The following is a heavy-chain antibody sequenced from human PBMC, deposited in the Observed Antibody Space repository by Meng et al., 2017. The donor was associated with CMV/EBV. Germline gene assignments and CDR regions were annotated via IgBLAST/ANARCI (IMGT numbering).Heavy chain of an antibody. J-gene: IGHJ6*02. CDR1: GFTFSSYS. V-gene: IGHV3-21*01. CDR2: ISSSSSYI. D-gene: IGHD1-26*01. Sequence: EGSLRLSCAASGFTFSSYSMNWVRQAPGKGLEWVSSISSSSSYIYYADSVKGRFTISRDNAKNSLYLQMNSLRAEDTAVYYCARDDRSGSYYDYYYYGMDVWGQGTTVTVSS. CDR3: ARDDRSGSYYDYYYYGMDV.